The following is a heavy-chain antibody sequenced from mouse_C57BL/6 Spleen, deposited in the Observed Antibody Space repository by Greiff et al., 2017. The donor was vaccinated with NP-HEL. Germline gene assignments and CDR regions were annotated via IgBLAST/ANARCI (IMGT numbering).Heavy chain of an antibody. Sequence: QVQLKESGAELVRPGASVKLSCKASGYTFTDYYINWVKQRPGQGLEWIARIYPGSGNTYYNEKFKGKATLTAEKSSSTAYMQLSSLTSEDSAVYFCAREGMGYGSTWFAYWGQGTLVTVSA. D-gene: IGHD1-1*01. V-gene: IGHV1-76*01. J-gene: IGHJ3*01. CDR3: AREGMGYGSTWFAY. CDR1: GYTFTDYY. CDR2: IYPGSGNT.